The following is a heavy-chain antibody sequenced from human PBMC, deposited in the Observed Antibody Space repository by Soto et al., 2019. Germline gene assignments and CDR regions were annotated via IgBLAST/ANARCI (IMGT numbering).Heavy chain of an antibody. Sequence: EVHLLESGGGLVQPGGSLRLSCAASGFTFSSYGMSWVRQAPGKGLEWVSSISGGGSTYYADSVKGRFTISRDNSKNTLYLQVSSLRAEDTAVYYCANRNDYGSGSYFPFDHWGQGTLVTVSS. V-gene: IGHV3-23*01. CDR2: ISGGGST. J-gene: IGHJ4*02. CDR3: ANRNDYGSGSYFPFDH. CDR1: GFTFSSYG. D-gene: IGHD3-10*01.